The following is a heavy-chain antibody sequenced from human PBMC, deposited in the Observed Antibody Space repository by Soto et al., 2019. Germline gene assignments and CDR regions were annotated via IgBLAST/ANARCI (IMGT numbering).Heavy chain of an antibody. CDR3: ASEYSSSSRYGMDV. D-gene: IGHD6-6*01. CDR2: INTSGGST. J-gene: IGHJ6*02. V-gene: IGHV1-46*01. CDR1: GYSLTSYY. Sequence: QVQLVQSGAEVKKPGASVKVSCKASGYSLTSYYMHWVRQAPGQGLEWMGIINTSGGSTSYAQKFRGIGTMTVDTSTSTVYRELSSLTSEDTAVYYCASEYSSSSRYGMDVWGQGNTVTVSS.